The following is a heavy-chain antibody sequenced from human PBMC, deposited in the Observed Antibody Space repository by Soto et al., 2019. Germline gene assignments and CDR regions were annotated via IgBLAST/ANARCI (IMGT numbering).Heavy chain of an antibody. CDR3: ARGLYDSSGYYPPGYFQH. Sequence: PGGSLRLSCAASGFTVSSNYMSWVRQAPGKGLEWVSVIYSGGSTYYADSVKGRFTISRDNSKNTLYLQMNSLRAEDTAVYYCARGLYDSSGYYPPGYFQHWGQGTLVTVSS. CDR2: IYSGGST. D-gene: IGHD3-22*01. V-gene: IGHV3-53*01. J-gene: IGHJ1*01. CDR1: GFTVSSNY.